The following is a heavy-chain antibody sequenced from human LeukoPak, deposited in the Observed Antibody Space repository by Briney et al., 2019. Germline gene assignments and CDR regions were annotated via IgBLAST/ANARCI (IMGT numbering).Heavy chain of an antibody. V-gene: IGHV1-69*04. Sequence: SVKVSCKDSGGTFSSYAISCVRQAPGQGLEWMGRIIPILGMAHYAQNLRGRVTMTTDTFTSTAYMEMRGLRSDGTGVYLCARDKFVSLGFDLYSYGYVYWGQGTRVIVSS. CDR3: ARDKFVSLGFDLYSYGYVY. CDR2: IIPILGMA. CDR1: GGTFSSYA. D-gene: IGHD5-18*01. J-gene: IGHJ4*02.